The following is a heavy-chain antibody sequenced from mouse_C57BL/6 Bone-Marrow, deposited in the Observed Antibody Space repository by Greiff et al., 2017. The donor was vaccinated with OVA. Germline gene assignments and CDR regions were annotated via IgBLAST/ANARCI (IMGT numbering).Heavy chain of an antibody. D-gene: IGHD1-1*01. Sequence: QLQQSGPELVKPGASVKISCKASGYSFTDYNTNWVKKSNGKSLEWIGVINPNYGTTSYNQKFKGKATLTVDQSSTTTYMQLNSLTSEDSALSYCARSAITPGYFDIWGQGTTLT. CDR1: GYSFTDYN. CDR3: ARSAITPGYFDI. CDR2: INPNYGTT. J-gene: IGHJ2*01. V-gene: IGHV1-39*01.